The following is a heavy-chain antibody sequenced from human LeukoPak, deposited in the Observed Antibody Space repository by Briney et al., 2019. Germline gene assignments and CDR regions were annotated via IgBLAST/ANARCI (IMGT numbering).Heavy chain of an antibody. CDR1: GYSFTSYW. Sequence: GESLKISCKGSGYSFTSYWIGWVRQMPGKGREWMGVIYPGDSETSYSPSFQGQVTISADKSISTAYLQWSSLKASDTAMYYCARPRKDSSLDYWGQGTLVTVSS. J-gene: IGHJ4*02. CDR2: IYPGDSET. V-gene: IGHV5-51*01. CDR3: ARPRKDSSLDY. D-gene: IGHD6-13*01.